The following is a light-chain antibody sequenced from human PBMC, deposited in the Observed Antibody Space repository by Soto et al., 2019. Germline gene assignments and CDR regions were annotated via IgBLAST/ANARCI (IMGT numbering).Light chain of an antibody. CDR3: EQYGSSPRT. V-gene: IGKV3-20*01. CDR2: GVS. CDR1: QSVSSSF. Sequence: ILLKQSPGTLSLPPGERAPLSCRASQSVSSSFLARYQQKPGQAPRLLIYGVSSRATGIPDRFSGSGSGTDFTLTISRLEPEDFAVYYCEQYGSSPRTFGQGTKVDI. J-gene: IGKJ1*01.